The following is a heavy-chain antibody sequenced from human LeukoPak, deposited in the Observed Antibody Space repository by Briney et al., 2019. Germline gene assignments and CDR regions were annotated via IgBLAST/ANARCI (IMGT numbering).Heavy chain of an antibody. CDR2: IYHSGST. CDR3: ARVGGYSYGSGAFDI. D-gene: IGHD5-18*01. V-gene: IGHV4-38-2*01. Sequence: SETLSLTCAVSGYSISSGYYWGWIRQPPGKGPEWIGSIYHSGSTYYNPSLKSRVTISVDTSKNQFSLKLSSVTAADTAVYYCARVGGYSYGSGAFDIWGQGTMVTVSS. J-gene: IGHJ3*02. CDR1: GYSISSGYY.